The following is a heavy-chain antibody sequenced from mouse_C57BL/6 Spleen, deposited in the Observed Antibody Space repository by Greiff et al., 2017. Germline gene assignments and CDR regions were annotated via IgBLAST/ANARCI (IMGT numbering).Heavy chain of an antibody. CDR3: ARDGTGIDY. V-gene: IGHV5-16*01. CDR1: GFTFSDYY. Sequence: EVQVVESEGGLVQPGSSMKLSCTASGFTFSDYYMAWVRQVPEKGLEWVANINYDGSSTYYLDSLKSRFIISRDNAKNILYLQMSSLKSEDTATYYCARDGTGIDYWGQGTTLTVSS. D-gene: IGHD4-1*01. CDR2: INYDGSST. J-gene: IGHJ2*01.